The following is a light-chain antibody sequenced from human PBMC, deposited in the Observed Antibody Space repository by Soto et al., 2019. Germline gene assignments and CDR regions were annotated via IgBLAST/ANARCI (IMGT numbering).Light chain of an antibody. J-gene: IGLJ1*01. CDR2: EVS. CDR3: SSYTSSSTQV. Sequence: QSPLTQPASVSGAPGQSITISCTGTSSDVGGYNYVSWYQQHPGKAPKLMIYEVSNRPSGVYNRFSGSKSGNTASLTISGLQAEDEADYYCSSYTSSSTQVFGTGTQVTVL. V-gene: IGLV2-14*01. CDR1: SSDVGGYNY.